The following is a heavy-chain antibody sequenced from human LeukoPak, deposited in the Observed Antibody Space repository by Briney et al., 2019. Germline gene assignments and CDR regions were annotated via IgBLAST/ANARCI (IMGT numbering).Heavy chain of an antibody. J-gene: IGHJ4*02. CDR3: AKISSSAESNFDY. CDR2: IWPDGSKK. Sequence: GRSLGLSCAASGFTFSTYAMHWVRQAPGKGLEWVAFIWPDGSKKYYADSVKGRFATSRENSKNTVYLQMNDLRPEDTALYFCAKISSSAESNFDYWGQGTLLTVSS. V-gene: IGHV3-33*06. D-gene: IGHD6-25*01. CDR1: GFTFSTYA.